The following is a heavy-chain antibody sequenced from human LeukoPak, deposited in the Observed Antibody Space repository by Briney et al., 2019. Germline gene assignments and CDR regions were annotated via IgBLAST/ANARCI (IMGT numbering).Heavy chain of an antibody. D-gene: IGHD6-19*01. V-gene: IGHV3-30*18. Sequence: AGGSLRLSCAASGFTFSSHGMHWVRQAPGKGLEWVAVISYDGRNKYYGDSVKGRFTISRDNSKDTLYLQMNSLRAEDTAVYYCAKGHASEPQYSSGWYDDFDSWGQGTLVTVSS. J-gene: IGHJ4*02. CDR2: ISYDGRNK. CDR3: AKGHASEPQYSSGWYDDFDS. CDR1: GFTFSSHG.